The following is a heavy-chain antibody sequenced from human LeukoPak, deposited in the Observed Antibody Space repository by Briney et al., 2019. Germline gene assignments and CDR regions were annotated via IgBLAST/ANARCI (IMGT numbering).Heavy chain of an antibody. CDR1: GFTFSSYA. D-gene: IGHD1-26*01. V-gene: IGHV3-23*01. CDR3: ARDLWDSGSYPESFYYGMDA. Sequence: GGSLRLSCAASGFTFSSYAMSWVRQAPGKGLEWVSAISGSGGSTYYADSVKGRFTVSRDNSKNTLYLQMNSLRAEDTAVYYCARDLWDSGSYPESFYYGMDAWGQGTTVTVSS. CDR2: ISGSGGST. J-gene: IGHJ6*02.